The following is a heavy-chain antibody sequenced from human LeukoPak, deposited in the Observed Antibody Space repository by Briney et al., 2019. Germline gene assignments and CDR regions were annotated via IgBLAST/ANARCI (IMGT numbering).Heavy chain of an antibody. CDR1: RFIFSDYY. CDR3: AKSGLDIDYYYYMDV. CDR2: ISTSGDII. D-gene: IGHD2-2*03. V-gene: IGHV3-11*04. J-gene: IGHJ6*03. Sequence: GGSLRLSCAASRFIFSDYYMSWIRQAPGKGLEWVSYISTSGDIIYYADSVKGRFTISRDNSKDTLYLQMNSLRAEDTAVYYCAKSGLDIDYYYYMDVWGKGTTVTVSS.